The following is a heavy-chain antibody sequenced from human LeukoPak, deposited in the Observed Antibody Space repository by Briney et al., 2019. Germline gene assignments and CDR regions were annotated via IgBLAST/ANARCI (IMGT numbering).Heavy chain of an antibody. CDR2: ISNSGGST. CDR1: GFTFSSSA. V-gene: IGHV3-23*01. CDR3: AKEPLFSALFYFDY. D-gene: IGHD2-21*01. J-gene: IGHJ4*02. Sequence: GGSLRLSCAASGFTFSSSAMSWVRQVPGKGLEWVSGISNSGGSTYYADSVKGRFTISRDNSKNTLYLQMNSLRAEDTAVYYCAKEPLFSALFYFDYWGQGTLVTVSS.